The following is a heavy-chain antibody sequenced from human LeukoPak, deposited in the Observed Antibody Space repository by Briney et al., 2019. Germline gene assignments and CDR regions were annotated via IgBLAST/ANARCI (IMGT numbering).Heavy chain of an antibody. CDR3: ASEVVGTGTTFGY. Sequence: EASVKVSCKASGGTFSSYAISWVRQAPGQGLEWMGGIIPIFGTANYAQKFQGRVTITTDESTSTAYMELSSLRSEDTAVYYCASEVVGTGTTFGYWGQGTLVTVSS. V-gene: IGHV1-69*05. J-gene: IGHJ4*02. CDR2: IIPIFGTA. CDR1: GGTFSSYA. D-gene: IGHD1-7*01.